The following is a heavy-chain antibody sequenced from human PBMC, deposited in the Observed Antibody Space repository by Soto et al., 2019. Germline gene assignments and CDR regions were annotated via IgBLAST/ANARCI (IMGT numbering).Heavy chain of an antibody. CDR2: IYYSGST. CDR1: GGSVSSGDYY. CDR3: ARIPVDTYMINWFDP. V-gene: IGHV4-61*08. J-gene: IGHJ5*02. D-gene: IGHD5-18*01. Sequence: SETLSLTCTVSGGSVSSGDYYWSWIRQPPGKGLEWIGYIYYSGSTNYNPSLKSRVSISLDTSKNQFSLRLTSVTAADTAVYYCARIPVDTYMINWFDPWGQGTLVTSPQ.